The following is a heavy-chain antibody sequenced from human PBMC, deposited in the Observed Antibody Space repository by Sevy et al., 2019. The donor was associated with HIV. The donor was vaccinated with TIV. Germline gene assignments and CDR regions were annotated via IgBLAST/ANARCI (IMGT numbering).Heavy chain of an antibody. V-gene: IGHV4-38-2*01. J-gene: IGHJ3*02. CDR1: GYSISSGYN. CDR2: IFESGST. CDR3: ARHVWELLEHDAFDI. D-gene: IGHD1-26*01. Sequence: SETLSLTCAVSGYSISSGYNWGWIRQPPGKGLEWIGSIFESGSTYYNPSLKSRVTISVDTSKNQFSLNLSSVTAADTAVYYCARHVWELLEHDAFDIWGQGTMVTVSS.